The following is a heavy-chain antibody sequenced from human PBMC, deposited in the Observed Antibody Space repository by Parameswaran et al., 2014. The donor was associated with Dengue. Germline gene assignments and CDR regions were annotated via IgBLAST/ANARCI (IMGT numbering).Heavy chain of an antibody. J-gene: IGHJ5*02. Sequence: ASDTLSLTCSVSGVSIISGYYWTWIRQHPGMGLEWIGYILDSGKTYYNPSLKSRVTISADPSSNQFSLRLSSVTAADTAVYYCAKSGMKYFYDGSGDHGGLWNDWFDPWGPGNPGHRLL. D-gene: IGHD3-22*01. V-gene: IGHV4-31*03. CDR1: GVSIISGYY. CDR2: ILDSGKT. CDR3: AKSGMKYFYDGSGDHGGLWNDWFDP.